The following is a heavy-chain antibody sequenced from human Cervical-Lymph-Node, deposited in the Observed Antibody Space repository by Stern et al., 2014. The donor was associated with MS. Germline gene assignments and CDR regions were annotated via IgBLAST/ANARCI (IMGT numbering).Heavy chain of an antibody. V-gene: IGHV4-61*02. CDR1: GGSISSGSDY. CDR3: ASGYRIFDY. J-gene: IGHJ4*02. D-gene: IGHD5-18*01. CDR2: IHPSGTA. Sequence: VQLVESGPGLVKPSQTLSLTCTVSGGSISSGSDYWSWIRQPVGKGLEWIGRIHPSGTAYYTPSLKSRVTLSTDTSRNQFSLELNSATAADTAIYYCASGYRIFDYWGQGILVTVSS.